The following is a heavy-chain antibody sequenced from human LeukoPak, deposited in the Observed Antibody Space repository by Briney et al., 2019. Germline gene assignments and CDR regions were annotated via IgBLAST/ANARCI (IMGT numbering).Heavy chain of an antibody. CDR2: IWYDGSNK. Sequence: GGSLRLSCAASGFTFSSYGMHWVRQAPGKGLEWVAVIWYDGSNKYYADSVKGRFTISRDNSKNTLYLQMNSLRVEDTAVYYCAKGVPGNDYYYYMDVWGKGTTVTVSS. CDR1: GFTFSSYG. J-gene: IGHJ6*03. V-gene: IGHV3-33*06. D-gene: IGHD1-1*01. CDR3: AKGVPGNDYYYYMDV.